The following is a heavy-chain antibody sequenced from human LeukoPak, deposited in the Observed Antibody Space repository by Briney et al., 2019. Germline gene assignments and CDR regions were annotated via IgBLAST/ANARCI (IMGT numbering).Heavy chain of an antibody. J-gene: IGHJ3*02. V-gene: IGHV3-23*01. CDR3: AKGKYYDSSGYPTDAFDI. CDR1: GFTFSSYG. CDR2: ISGSGGST. Sequence: GRSLRLSCAASGFTFSSYGMHWVRQAPGKGLEWVSAISGSGGSTYYADSVKGRFTISRDNSKNTLYLQMNSLRAEDTAVYYCAKGKYYDSSGYPTDAFDIWGQGTMVTVSS. D-gene: IGHD3-22*01.